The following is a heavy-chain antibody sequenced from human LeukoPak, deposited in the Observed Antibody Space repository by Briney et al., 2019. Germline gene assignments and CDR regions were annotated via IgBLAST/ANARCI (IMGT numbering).Heavy chain of an antibody. CDR2: ISWNSGSI. CDR1: GFTFDDYA. CDR3: AKDIMYSGSYNNFDY. V-gene: IGHV3-9*01. J-gene: IGHJ4*02. Sequence: GGSLRLSCAASGFTFDDYAMHWVRQAPGKGLEWVSGISWNSGSIGYADSVKGRFTISRDNAKNSLYLQMNSLRAEDTALYYCAKDIMYSGSYNNFDYWGQGTLDTVSS. D-gene: IGHD1-26*01.